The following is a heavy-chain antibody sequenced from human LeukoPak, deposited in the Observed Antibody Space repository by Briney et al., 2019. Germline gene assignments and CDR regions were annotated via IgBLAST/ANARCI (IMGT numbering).Heavy chain of an antibody. CDR1: GYTFTDYY. Sequence: ASVKGSCKASGYTFTDYYIHWVRQAPGQGLEWMGWINPNSGGTEYAQKFQGWVAMTRDTSNSTAYMELTRLRSDDTAVYYCARASAFEGYFDYWGQGTLVTVPS. J-gene: IGHJ4*02. V-gene: IGHV1-2*04. D-gene: IGHD3-3*01. CDR3: ARASAFEGYFDY. CDR2: INPNSGGT.